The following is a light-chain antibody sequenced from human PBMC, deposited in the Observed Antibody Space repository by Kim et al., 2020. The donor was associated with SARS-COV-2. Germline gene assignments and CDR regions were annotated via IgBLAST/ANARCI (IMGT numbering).Light chain of an antibody. V-gene: IGLV2-14*03. Sequence: QSALTQPASVSGSPGQSITISCTGTSSDVGGYNYVSWYQHHPGKAPKLMIYDVGKRPSGVSNRFSGSKSGNTASLTISGLQAEDEADYYFNSYTSRVTWVFGGGTQLTVL. CDR2: DVG. CDR1: SSDVGGYNY. CDR3: NSYTSRVTWV. J-gene: IGLJ3*02.